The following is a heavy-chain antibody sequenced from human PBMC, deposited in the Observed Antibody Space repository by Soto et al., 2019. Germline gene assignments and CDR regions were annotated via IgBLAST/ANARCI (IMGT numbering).Heavy chain of an antibody. CDR3: AKDLRTTISDYGMDV. V-gene: IGHV3-30*18. CDR2: ISYDETNE. CDR1: GFTFGSHG. Sequence: PGGSLRLSCVASGFTFGSHGMHWVRQAPGKGLEWVAVISYDETNEHYVDSVKGRFTISRDNSKSILYLQMNRLRPEDTAVYKCAKDLRTTISDYGMDVWGQGTTVPVSS. J-gene: IGHJ6*02.